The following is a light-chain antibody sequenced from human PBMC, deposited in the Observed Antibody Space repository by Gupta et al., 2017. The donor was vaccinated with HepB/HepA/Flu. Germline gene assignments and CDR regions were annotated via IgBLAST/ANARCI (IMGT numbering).Light chain of an antibody. CDR2: DDS. J-gene: IGLJ1*01. Sequence: GGDNLGSKSVHWYQQKPGQAPVLVVYDDSARPSGSPDKFSGSNSGNTATLTISGVEAGDEADYYCQVWVSTDHTRYVFGTGTTVTVL. V-gene: IGLV3-21*02. CDR1: NLGSKS. CDR3: QVWVSTDHTRYV.